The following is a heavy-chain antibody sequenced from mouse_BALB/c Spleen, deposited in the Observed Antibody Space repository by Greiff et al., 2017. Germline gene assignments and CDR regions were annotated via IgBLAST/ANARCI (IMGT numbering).Heavy chain of an antibody. V-gene: IGHV5-17*02. CDR3: ARSVYYDYFDV. J-gene: IGHJ1*01. D-gene: IGHD2-4*01. CDR2: ISSGSSTI. CDR1: GFTFSSFG. Sequence: EVKLVESGGGLVQPGGSRKLSCAASGFTFSSFGMHWVRQAPEKGLEWVAYISSGSSTIYYADTVKGRFTISRDNPKNTLFLQMTSLRSEDTAMYYCARSVYYDYFDVWGAGTTVTVSS.